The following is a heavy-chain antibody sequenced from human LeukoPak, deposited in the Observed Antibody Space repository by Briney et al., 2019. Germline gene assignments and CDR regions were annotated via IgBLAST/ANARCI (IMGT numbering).Heavy chain of an antibody. CDR1: GGTFSSYA. Sequence: SVKVSCKASGGTFSSYAISWVRQAPGQGLEWMGGIIPIFGTANYAQKFQGRVTITADKSTSTAYMELSSLRSEDTAVYYCARAGLWDYSDSSGYHNGAFDIWGQGTMVTVSS. V-gene: IGHV1-69*06. J-gene: IGHJ3*02. CDR2: IIPIFGTA. CDR3: ARAGLWDYSDSSGYHNGAFDI. D-gene: IGHD3-22*01.